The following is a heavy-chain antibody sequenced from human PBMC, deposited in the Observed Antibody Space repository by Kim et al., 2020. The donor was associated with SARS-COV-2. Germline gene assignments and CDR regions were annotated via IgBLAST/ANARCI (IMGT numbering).Heavy chain of an antibody. CDR1: GYSISSGYY. J-gene: IGHJ4*02. CDR3: HEYSNGVY. CDR2: IYHSGST. D-gene: IGHD5-18*01. V-gene: IGHV4-38-2*02. Sequence: SETLSLTCTVSGYSISSGYYWGWIRQPPGKGLEWIGSIYHSGSTYYNPSLKSRVTISVDTSKNQFSLKLSSVTAADTAVYYCHEYSNGVYWGQGTLVTVSS.